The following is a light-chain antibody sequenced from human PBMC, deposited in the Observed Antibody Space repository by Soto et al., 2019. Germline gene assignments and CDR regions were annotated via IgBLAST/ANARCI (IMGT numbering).Light chain of an antibody. Sequence: EIVLTQSPGTLSVSPGERVTLSCRASQRVSSNYLAWYQQRPGQAPRLLIFGASYRATGIPDRFSGSGSGTDFTLTISRLEPEDFAVYYCQQYSNSPPEFTFGPGTKVDSK. CDR1: QRVSSNY. CDR2: GAS. V-gene: IGKV3-20*01. J-gene: IGKJ3*01. CDR3: QQYSNSPPEFT.